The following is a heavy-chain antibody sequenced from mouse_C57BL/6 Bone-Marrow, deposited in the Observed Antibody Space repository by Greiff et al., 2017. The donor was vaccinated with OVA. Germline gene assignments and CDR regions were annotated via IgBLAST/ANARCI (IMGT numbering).Heavy chain of an antibody. Sequence: QVQLQQPGAELVKPGASVKLSCKASGYTFTSYWMQWVKQRPGQGLEWIGEIDPSDSYTNYNQKFKGKATLTVDTSSSTAYMQLSSLTSEDSAVYYCARLDYDYVDYGGRGTTLTVSS. V-gene: IGHV1-50*01. CDR3: ARLDYDYVDY. D-gene: IGHD2-4*01. J-gene: IGHJ2*01. CDR2: IDPSDSYT. CDR1: GYTFTSYW.